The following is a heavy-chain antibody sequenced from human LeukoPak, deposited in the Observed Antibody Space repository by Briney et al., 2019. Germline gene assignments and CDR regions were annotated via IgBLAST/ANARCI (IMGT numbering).Heavy chain of an antibody. J-gene: IGHJ4*02. CDR3: ARAAYCGGNCYYYFDY. CDR2: IHYSGTT. CDR1: GGSINNYY. Sequence: PSETLSLTCTVSGGSINNYYWSWIRQPPGKGLEYIGYIHYSGTTHYIPSLKSRVTISVDTSKNQFSLQLTPVTAADTAVHYCARAAYCGGNCYYYFDYWGQGTLVTVSS. V-gene: IGHV4-59*01. D-gene: IGHD2-21*01.